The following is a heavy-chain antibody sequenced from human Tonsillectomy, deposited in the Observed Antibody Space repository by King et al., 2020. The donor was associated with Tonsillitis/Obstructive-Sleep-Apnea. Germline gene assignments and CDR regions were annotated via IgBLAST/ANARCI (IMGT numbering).Heavy chain of an antibody. CDR3: AKXGIXAAGTYYXYXXXXXX. V-gene: IGHV3-23*04. CDR1: GFTFSSYA. J-gene: IGHJ6*03. D-gene: IGHD6-13*01. Sequence: VQLVESGGGLVQPGGSLRLSCAASGFTFSSYAMSWVRQAPGKGLEWVSAISGSGGSTYYADSVKGRFTISRDNSKNTLYLQMNSLRAEDTAVYYCAKXGIXAAGTYYXYXXXXXXXXXGTTVTVSS. CDR2: ISGSGGST.